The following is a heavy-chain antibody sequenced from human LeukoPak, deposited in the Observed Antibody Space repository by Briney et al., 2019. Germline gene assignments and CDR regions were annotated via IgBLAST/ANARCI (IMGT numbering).Heavy chain of an antibody. Sequence: GGSLRLSCAASGFTFSSYAMSWVRQAPGKGLEWVSAISGSGGSTYYADSVKGRFTISRDNSKNTLYLQMNSLRAEDTAVYYCAKDIAQGYTFGTIEEDYWGQGTLVTVAS. CDR1: GFTFSSYA. CDR2: ISGSGGST. J-gene: IGHJ4*02. V-gene: IGHV3-23*01. CDR3: AKDIAQGYTFGTIEEDY. D-gene: IGHD5-12*01.